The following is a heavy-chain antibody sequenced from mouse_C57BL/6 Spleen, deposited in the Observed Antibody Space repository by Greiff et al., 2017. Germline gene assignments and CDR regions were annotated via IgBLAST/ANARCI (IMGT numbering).Heavy chain of an antibody. CDR1: GYSITSGYY. J-gene: IGHJ2*01. D-gene: IGHD2-4*01. CDR2: ISYDGSN. Sequence: EVQLQESGPGLVKPSQSLSLTCSVTGYSITSGYYWNWIRQFPGNKLEWMGYISYDGSNNYNPSLKNRISITRDTSKNQFFLKLNSVTTEDTATYYCAKEPRTLYDYGYFDYWGQVTTLTVSS. V-gene: IGHV3-6*01. CDR3: AKEPRTLYDYGYFDY.